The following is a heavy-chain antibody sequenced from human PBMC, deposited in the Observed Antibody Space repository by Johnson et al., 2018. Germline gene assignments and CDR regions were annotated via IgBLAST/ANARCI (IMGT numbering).Heavy chain of an antibody. CDR2: ISYDGRHK. CDR1: GFTFSSYG. D-gene: IGHD4-17*01. Sequence: QVQLVESGGGVVQPGRSLRLSCAASGFTFSSYGMHWVRQAPGKGLAWVAVISYDGRHKYYADSVKGRFTISRDNSKKTLYLQMTSLRAEDTAVYYCARGSVTTYYYYGMDVWGQGTTVTVSS. J-gene: IGHJ6*02. CDR3: ARGSVTTYYYYGMDV. V-gene: IGHV3-30*03.